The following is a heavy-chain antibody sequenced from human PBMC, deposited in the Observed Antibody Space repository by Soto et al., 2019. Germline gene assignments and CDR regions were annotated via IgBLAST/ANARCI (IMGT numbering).Heavy chain of an antibody. CDR1: GFTFSSYA. V-gene: IGHV3-23*01. Sequence: HPGGSLRLSCAASGFTFSSYAMSWVRQAPGKGLEWVSAISGSGGSTYYADSVKGRFTISRDNSKNTLYLQMNSLRAEDTGVYYCAKDGVPAAMIGWFDPWGQGTLVTV. D-gene: IGHD2-2*01. CDR2: ISGSGGST. J-gene: IGHJ5*02. CDR3: AKDGVPAAMIGWFDP.